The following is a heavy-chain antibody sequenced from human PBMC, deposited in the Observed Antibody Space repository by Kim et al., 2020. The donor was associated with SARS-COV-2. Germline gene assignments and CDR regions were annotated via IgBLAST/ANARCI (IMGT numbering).Heavy chain of an antibody. V-gene: IGHV3-23*01. Sequence: GSTYSADSVKGRFTISRDNSKNTLYLQMNGLRAEDTAVYYCAKDHGGYFGYWGQGTLVTVSS. CDR2: GST. J-gene: IGHJ4*02. D-gene: IGHD3-9*01. CDR3: AKDHGGYFGY.